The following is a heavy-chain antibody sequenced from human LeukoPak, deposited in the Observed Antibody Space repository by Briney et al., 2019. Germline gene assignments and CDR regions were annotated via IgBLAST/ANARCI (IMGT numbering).Heavy chain of an antibody. CDR2: IYSSGNT. J-gene: IGHJ4*02. D-gene: IGHD4-17*01. V-gene: IGHV3-66*01. Sequence: GGSLRLSCAVSGITVSTNYMSWVRQAPGKGLEWVSVIYSSGNTYYADSVKGRFTISRDNSKNTLYLQMGSLRAEDMAVYYCARVGTYGDYGPFDYWGQGTLVTVSS. CDR1: GITVSTNY. CDR3: ARVGTYGDYGPFDY.